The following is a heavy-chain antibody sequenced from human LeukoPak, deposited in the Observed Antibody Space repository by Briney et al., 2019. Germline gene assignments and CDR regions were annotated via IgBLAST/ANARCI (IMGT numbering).Heavy chain of an antibody. Sequence: GGSLRLSCAASGFTFSNYWMIWVRQAPGKGLEWVGNIKQDGSEKRYADSVRGRFSISRDNAQTSLYLQMNSLRAEDTAVYHCARASDPWLQLTWGQGTLVTVSS. CDR1: GFTFSNYW. CDR3: ARASDPWLQLT. D-gene: IGHD5-24*01. J-gene: IGHJ5*02. CDR2: IKQDGSEK. V-gene: IGHV3-7*05.